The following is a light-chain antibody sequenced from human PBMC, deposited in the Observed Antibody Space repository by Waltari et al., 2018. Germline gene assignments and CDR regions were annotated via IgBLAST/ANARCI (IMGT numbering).Light chain of an antibody. Sequence: IVLTQSPGTLSLSPGDRGTLSCRASQSVPNNYIAWYQQKPGQAPRLLIFGASIRASGIPDRSSGSGSGTDFTLTISRLEPEDFAVYYCLRYGTSPQTFGPGTKV. J-gene: IGKJ1*01. CDR3: LRYGTSPQT. CDR2: GAS. CDR1: QSVPNNY. V-gene: IGKV3-20*01.